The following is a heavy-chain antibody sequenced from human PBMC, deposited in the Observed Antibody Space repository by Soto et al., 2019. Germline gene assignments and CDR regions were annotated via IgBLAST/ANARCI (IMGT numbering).Heavy chain of an antibody. CDR1: GYTFTSYG. CDR2: ISAYNGNT. J-gene: IGHJ1*01. Sequence: ASVKVSCKASGYTFTSYGISWVRQAPGQGLEWMGWISAYNGNTNYAQKLQGRVTMTTDTSTSTAYMELRSLRSDDTPLYYCAREGYYGDSLQHWGQATLVTVSS. CDR3: AREGYYGDSLQH. V-gene: IGHV1-18*01. D-gene: IGHD4-17*01.